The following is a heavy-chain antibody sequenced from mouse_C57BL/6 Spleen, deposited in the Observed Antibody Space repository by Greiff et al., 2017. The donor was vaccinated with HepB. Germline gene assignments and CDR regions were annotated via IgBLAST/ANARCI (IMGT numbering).Heavy chain of an antibody. CDR2: ISSGGSYT. CDR3: ARPITTLVGDWLAY. V-gene: IGHV5-6*01. J-gene: IGHJ3*01. D-gene: IGHD2-4*01. CDR1: GFTFSSYG. Sequence: EVKLMESGGDLVKPGGSLKLSCAASGFTFSSYGMSWVRQTPDKRLEWVATISSGGSYTYYPDSVKGRFTISRDNAKNTLYLQMSRLKSEDTAMYYCARPITTLVGDWLAYWGQGTLVTVSA.